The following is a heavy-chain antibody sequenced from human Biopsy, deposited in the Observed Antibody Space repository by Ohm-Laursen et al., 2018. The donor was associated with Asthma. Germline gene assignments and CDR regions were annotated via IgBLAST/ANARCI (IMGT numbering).Heavy chain of an antibody. CDR3: ARGKTWGRSYYFDY. J-gene: IGHJ4*02. V-gene: IGHV3-30*03. Sequence: SLRLSCAAPGFTFSNYGMHWVRQAPGKGLEWVAGIFFDGSNKYYADSVKGRFTISRDNSKDTLYLQVNSLRGDDTAVYYCARGKTWGRSYYFDYWGQGTLVTVSS. D-gene: IGHD6-6*01. CDR2: IFFDGSNK. CDR1: GFTFSNYG.